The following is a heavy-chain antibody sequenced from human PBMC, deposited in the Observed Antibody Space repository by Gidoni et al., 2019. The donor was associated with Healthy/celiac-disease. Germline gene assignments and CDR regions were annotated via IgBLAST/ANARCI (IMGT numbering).Heavy chain of an antibody. CDR1: VGTFSSYA. CDR2: IIPIFGTA. D-gene: IGHD1-26*01. CDR3: ARGGVGATGGFDY. Sequence: QVQLVQSGAEVQKPGSSVKVSCQASVGTFSSYALGWVRQAPGQGLEWMGGIIPIFGTANYAQKFQGIVTITADDSTSTAYMELSSLRSEDTAVYYCARGGVGATGGFDYWGQGTLVTVSS. J-gene: IGHJ4*02. V-gene: IGHV1-69*01.